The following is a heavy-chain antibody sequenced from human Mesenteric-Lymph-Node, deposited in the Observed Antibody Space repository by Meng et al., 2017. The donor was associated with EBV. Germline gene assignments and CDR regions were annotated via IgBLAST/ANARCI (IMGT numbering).Heavy chain of an antibody. CDR2: ISASGGDT. V-gene: IGHV3-23*04. CDR3: AKRTVATSTRYFDY. D-gene: IGHD5-12*01. CDR1: GFTFKSYA. J-gene: IGHJ4*02. Sequence: EVQLVESGGALVQPGGSLRLSCAASGFTFKSYAMSWVRQAPGKGLEWVSVISASGGDTYYADSVKGRFTISRDNSKNTLYLQVNSLRAEDTAVYYCAKRTVATSTRYFDYWGQGTLVTVSS.